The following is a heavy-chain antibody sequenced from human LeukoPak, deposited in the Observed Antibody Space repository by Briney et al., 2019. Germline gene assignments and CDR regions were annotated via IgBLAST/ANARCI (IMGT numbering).Heavy chain of an antibody. D-gene: IGHD7-27*01. CDR1: GGSISGYY. J-gene: IGHJ4*02. CDR2: IYYIGST. V-gene: IGHV4-59*12. CDR3: ARGLGNPYYFDY. Sequence: SETLSLTCTVSGGSISGYYWNWIRQSPGRGLEWIGYIYYIGSTNYNPSLKSRVTISVDTSKNQFSLKLSSVTAADTAVYYCARGLGNPYYFDYWGQGTLVTVSS.